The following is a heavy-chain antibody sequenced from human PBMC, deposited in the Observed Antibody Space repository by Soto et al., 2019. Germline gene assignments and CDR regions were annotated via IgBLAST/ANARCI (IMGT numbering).Heavy chain of an antibody. CDR1: GGSISPYY. J-gene: IGHJ4*02. CDR2: IYYTGTA. Sequence: SETLSLTCTVSGGSISPYYWSWLRQSPGKGLEWLGYIYYTGTADYNPSLENRVTLSVDTSTNRFSLELTSVTAADMAVYYCARQPDDGDYGYYFEYWGPGILVTVSS. CDR3: ARQPDDGDYGYYFEY. D-gene: IGHD4-17*01. V-gene: IGHV4-59*01.